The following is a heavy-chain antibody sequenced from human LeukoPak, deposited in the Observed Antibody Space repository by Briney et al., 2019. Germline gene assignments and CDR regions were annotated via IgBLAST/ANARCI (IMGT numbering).Heavy chain of an antibody. CDR3: ARARLDYGGNSEAFDI. CDR1: GGTFSSYA. Sequence: SVKVSCKASGGTFSSYAISWVRQDPGQGLEWMGRIIPILGIANYAQKFQGRVTITADKSTSTAYMELSSLRSEDTAVYYCARARLDYGGNSEAFDIWGQGTMVTVSS. V-gene: IGHV1-69*04. D-gene: IGHD4-23*01. J-gene: IGHJ3*02. CDR2: IIPILGIA.